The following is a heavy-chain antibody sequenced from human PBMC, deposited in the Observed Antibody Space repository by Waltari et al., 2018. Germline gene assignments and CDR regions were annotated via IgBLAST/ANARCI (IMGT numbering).Heavy chain of an antibody. D-gene: IGHD3-16*02. CDR1: GGAISSSNW. CDR3: ARAGGGLGELSLDWLDP. V-gene: IGHV4-4*02. Sequence: QVQLQESGPGLVKPSGTLSLTCAVSGGAISSSNWWSWVHQPPGKGLEWIGEIYHSGSTNNHPSLKSRVTISVDKSKNQFSLKLSSVTAADTAVYYCARAGGGLGELSLDWLDPWGQGTLVTVSS. J-gene: IGHJ5*02. CDR2: IYHSGST.